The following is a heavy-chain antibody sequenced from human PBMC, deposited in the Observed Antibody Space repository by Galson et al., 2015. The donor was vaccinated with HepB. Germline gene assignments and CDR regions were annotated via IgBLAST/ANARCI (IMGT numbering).Heavy chain of an antibody. Sequence: SLRLSCAASGFTFSSYGMHWVRQAPGKGLEWVAVIWYDGSNKYYADSVKGRFTISRDNSKNTLYLQMNSLRAEDTAVYYCARGVVVVPAAIGSVFDYWGQGTLVTVSS. V-gene: IGHV3-33*08. J-gene: IGHJ4*02. CDR3: ARGVVVVPAAIGSVFDY. CDR2: IWYDGSNK. CDR1: GFTFSSYG. D-gene: IGHD2-2*02.